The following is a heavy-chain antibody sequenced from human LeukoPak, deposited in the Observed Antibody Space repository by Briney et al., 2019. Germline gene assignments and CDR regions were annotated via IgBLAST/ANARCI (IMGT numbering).Heavy chain of an antibody. V-gene: IGHV1-24*01. CDR1: GYTLTELS. D-gene: IGHD2-2*01. J-gene: IGHJ4*02. CDR3: ATDSPQRYCSSTSCPFDY. Sequence: ASVKVSCKVSGYTLTELSMHWVRQAPGKGLEWMGGFDPEDGETIYAQKFQGRVTMAEDTSTDTAYMELSSLRSEDTAVYYCATDSPQRYCSSTSCPFDYWGQGTLVTVSS. CDR2: FDPEDGET.